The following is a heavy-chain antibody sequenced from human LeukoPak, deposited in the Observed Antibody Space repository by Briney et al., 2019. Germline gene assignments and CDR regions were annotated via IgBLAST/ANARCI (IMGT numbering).Heavy chain of an antibody. V-gene: IGHV4-59*01. J-gene: IGHJ4*02. CDR3: ARSRWLRFETPFDY. Sequence: PSETLSLTCTVSGGSISSYYWCWIRQPPGKGLEWIGDIYYSGSTNYNPSLKSRVTISVDTSKNQFSLKLSSVTAADTAVYYCARSRWLRFETPFDYWGQGTLVTVSS. CDR2: IYYSGST. CDR1: GGSISSYY. D-gene: IGHD5-12*01.